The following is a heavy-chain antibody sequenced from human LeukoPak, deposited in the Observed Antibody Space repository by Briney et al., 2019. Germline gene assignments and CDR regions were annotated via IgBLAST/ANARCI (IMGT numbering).Heavy chain of an antibody. D-gene: IGHD2-2*03. J-gene: IGHJ4*02. Sequence: SETLSLTCTLSGYSISSGYYWGWIRQPPGKGLEWIGRIYTSGSTNYNPSLKSRVTISVDTSKNQFSLKLSSVTAADTAVYYCARGTRTGYCSSTSCYWGFDYWGQGTLVTVSS. V-gene: IGHV4-38-2*02. CDR1: GYSISSGYY. CDR3: ARGTRTGYCSSTSCYWGFDY. CDR2: IYTSGST.